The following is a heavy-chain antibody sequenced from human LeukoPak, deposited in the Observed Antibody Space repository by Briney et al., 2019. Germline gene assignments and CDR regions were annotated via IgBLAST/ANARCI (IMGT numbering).Heavy chain of an antibody. CDR1: GYTFTGYY. J-gene: IGHJ5*02. Sequence: ASVKVSCKASGYTFTGYYMHWVRQAPGQGLEWMGWINPNSGGTNYAQKFQGRVTMTRDTSISTAYMELSRLRSDDTAVYYCARVGTSPTGNWFDPWGQGNLVTVSS. D-gene: IGHD2-2*01. CDR2: INPNSGGT. CDR3: ARVGTSPTGNWFDP. V-gene: IGHV1-2*02.